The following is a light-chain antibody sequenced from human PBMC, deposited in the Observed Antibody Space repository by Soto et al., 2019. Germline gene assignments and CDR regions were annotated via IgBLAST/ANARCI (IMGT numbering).Light chain of an antibody. J-gene: IGKJ5*01. CDR2: KAS. CDR3: QQYNTYPIT. CDR1: QSISDW. Sequence: DIQMTQSPSTLSASVGDRVTITCRASQSISDWLAWYQQKPGKAPKLLIYKASGLESGVPSRFSGSGSGTEVALTITSLQPDDFATYSCQQYNTYPITFGQGTRLEIK. V-gene: IGKV1-5*03.